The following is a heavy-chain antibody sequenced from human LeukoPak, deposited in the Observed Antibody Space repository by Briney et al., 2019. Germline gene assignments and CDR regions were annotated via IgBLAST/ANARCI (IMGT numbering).Heavy chain of an antibody. J-gene: IGHJ6*03. V-gene: IGHV1-8*01. Sequence: GASVKVSCKASGYTFTSYDINWVRQATGQGLEWMGWMNPNSGNTGYAQKFQGRVTMTRNTSISTAYMELSSLRSEDMAVYYCARGALERRGFRSYYYYYMDVWGKGTTVTISS. CDR2: MNPNSGNT. D-gene: IGHD1-1*01. CDR3: ARGALERRGFRSYYYYYMDV. CDR1: GYTFTSYD.